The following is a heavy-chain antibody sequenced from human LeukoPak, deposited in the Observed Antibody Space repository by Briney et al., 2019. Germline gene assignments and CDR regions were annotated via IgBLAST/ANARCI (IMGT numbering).Heavy chain of an antibody. CDR1: GYTFTSYG. CDR2: ISAYNGNA. CDR3: ARDGNYCSGGSCYSDY. J-gene: IGHJ4*02. Sequence: ASVKVSCKASGYTFTSYGISWVRQAPGQGLEWMGWISAYNGNANYAQKPQGRVTMTTDTSTSAAYMELRSLRSDDTAVYYCARDGNYCSGGSCYSDYWGQGTLVTVSS. D-gene: IGHD2-15*01. V-gene: IGHV1-18*01.